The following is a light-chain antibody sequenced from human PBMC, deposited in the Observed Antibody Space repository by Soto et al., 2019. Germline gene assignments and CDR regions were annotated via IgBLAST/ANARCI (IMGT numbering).Light chain of an antibody. CDR1: SSDVGKYDA. V-gene: IGLV2-23*02. CDR3: CSYTNLDSVL. J-gene: IGLJ2*01. Sequence: QSVLAQPASVSGSPGQSITISCSGTSSDVGKYDAVSWYQQHPGKAPKFIIYEVTKRPSGISDRFSGSKSGNTASLTISGLQAEDEAHYYCCSYTNLDSVLFGGATKLTVL. CDR2: EVT.